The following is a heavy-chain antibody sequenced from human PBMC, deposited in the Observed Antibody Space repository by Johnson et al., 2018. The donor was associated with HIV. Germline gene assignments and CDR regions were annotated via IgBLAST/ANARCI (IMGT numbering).Heavy chain of an antibody. J-gene: IGHJ3*02. CDR2: ISYDGSNK. CDR1: GFTFSSYA. V-gene: IGHV3-30-3*01. CDR3: ARASVGGSGYRGTLAFYI. D-gene: IGHD3-3*01. Sequence: QVQLVESGGGVVQPGRSLRLSCAASGFTFSSYAMHWVRQAPGKGLEWVAIISYDGSNKYYADSVKGRFTISRDNSKNTLDLQMNSLRAEDTAVYYCARASVGGSGYRGTLAFYIWGQGTMVTVSS.